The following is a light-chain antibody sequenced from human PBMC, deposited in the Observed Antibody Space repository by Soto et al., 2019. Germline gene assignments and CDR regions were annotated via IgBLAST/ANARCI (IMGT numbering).Light chain of an antibody. CDR1: QSVSSY. V-gene: IGKV3-11*01. J-gene: IGKJ4*01. Sequence: DIVLTQSPATLSSSPGERATLSCRASQSVSSYLAWYQQKPCQAPRLLIHGASNRATGIPRRFSGSGSVTDFTLTISGLEPEDFAVYYGQQRNNWPLSFGGGTKVEIK. CDR3: QQRNNWPLS. CDR2: GAS.